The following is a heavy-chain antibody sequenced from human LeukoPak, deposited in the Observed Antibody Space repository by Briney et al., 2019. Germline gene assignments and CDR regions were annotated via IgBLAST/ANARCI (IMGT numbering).Heavy chain of an antibody. V-gene: IGHV4-34*01. D-gene: IGHD3-10*01. CDR3: ARGLYLYYYGSGSPKHQFDY. CDR1: GGSFSGYY. J-gene: IGHJ4*02. Sequence: KSSETLSLTCAVYGGSFSGYYWSWIRQPPGKGLEWIGEINHSGSTNYNPSLKSRVTISVDTSKNQFSLKLSSVTAADTAVYYCARGLYLYYYGSGSPKHQFDYWGQGTLVTVSS. CDR2: INHSGST.